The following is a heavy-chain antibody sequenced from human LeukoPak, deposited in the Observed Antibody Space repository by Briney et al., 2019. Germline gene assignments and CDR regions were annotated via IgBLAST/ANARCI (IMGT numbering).Heavy chain of an antibody. D-gene: IGHD1-1*01. CDR2: IYTSGSA. J-gene: IGHJ5*02. CDR3: GRQERKTGTPPFDP. V-gene: IGHV4-4*07. Sequence: SETLSLTCTVSGGSIRSYYWSWIRQPAGKGLEWIGRIYTSGSANYNPSLKSRVTISVDKSKNQFSLKLNSVTAADTAVYYCGRQERKTGTPPFDPWGQGTLVTVSS. CDR1: GGSIRSYY.